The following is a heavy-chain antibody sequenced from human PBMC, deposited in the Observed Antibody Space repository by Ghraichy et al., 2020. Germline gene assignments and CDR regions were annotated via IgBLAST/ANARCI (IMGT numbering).Heavy chain of an antibody. Sequence: GGSLRLSCAASGFTFSSYAMSWVRQAPGKGLEWVSAISGSGGSTYYADSVKGRFTISRDNSKNTLYLQMNSLRAEDTAVYYCAKETSYDFWSGYFETDYYYYGMDVWGQGTTVTVSS. CDR1: GFTFSSYA. D-gene: IGHD3-3*01. V-gene: IGHV3-23*01. CDR3: AKETSYDFWSGYFETDYYYYGMDV. CDR2: ISGSGGST. J-gene: IGHJ6*02.